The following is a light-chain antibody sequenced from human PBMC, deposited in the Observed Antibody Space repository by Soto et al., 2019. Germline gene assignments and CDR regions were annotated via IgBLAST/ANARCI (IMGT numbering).Light chain of an antibody. Sequence: DIQMTQSPSTLSASGGDRVTIVCRASQSVSDWLAWYQQRPGKAPKVLIYGASSLESGVPSRFSGSGSGTEFTLTISSLQPDDFATYFCQQYNSYPWTFGQGTKVEFK. CDR1: QSVSDW. V-gene: IGKV1-5*02. CDR2: GAS. J-gene: IGKJ1*01. CDR3: QQYNSYPWT.